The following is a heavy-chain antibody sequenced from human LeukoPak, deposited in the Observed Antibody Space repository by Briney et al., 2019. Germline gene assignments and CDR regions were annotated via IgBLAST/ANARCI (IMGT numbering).Heavy chain of an antibody. J-gene: IGHJ4*02. V-gene: IGHV4-59*08. CDR1: GGSISSYY. Sequence: SETLSLTCTVSGGSISSYYWSWIRQPPGKGLEWIGYIYYSGSTNYNPSLKSRVTISVDTSKNQFSLKLSSVTAADTAVYYCARHPGPQSFYSSSSFTPYYFDYWGQGTLVTVSS. CDR2: IYYSGST. D-gene: IGHD6-13*01. CDR3: ARHPGPQSFYSSSSFTPYYFDY.